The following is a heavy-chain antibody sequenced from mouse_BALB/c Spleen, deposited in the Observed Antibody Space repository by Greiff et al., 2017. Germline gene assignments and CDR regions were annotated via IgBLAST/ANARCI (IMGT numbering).Heavy chain of an antibody. CDR2: IDPSDSYT. Sequence: QVQLQQPGAELVKPGASVKMSCKASGYTFTSYWMHWVKQRPGQGLEWIGVIDPSDSYTSYNQKFKGKATLTVDTSSSTAYMQLSSLTSEDSAVYYCTRDYGSLSWFAYWGQGTLGTVSA. J-gene: IGHJ3*01. CDR1: GYTFTSYW. D-gene: IGHD1-1*01. V-gene: IGHV1S127*01. CDR3: TRDYGSLSWFAY.